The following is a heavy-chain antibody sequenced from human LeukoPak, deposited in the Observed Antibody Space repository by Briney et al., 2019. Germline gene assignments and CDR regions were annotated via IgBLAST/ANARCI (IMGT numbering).Heavy chain of an antibody. CDR1: GFTFGSYE. D-gene: IGHD3-3*01. CDR3: TWSGLKIES. CDR2: IKKKTDGATT. Sequence: AGGSLRLSCAASGFTFGSYEMNWVRQAPGKGLEWLGQIKKKTDGATTSYAAPVKGRFTISRDDSKNTLFLQMNSLKTEDTALYYCTWSGLKIESWGQGTLVTVSS. J-gene: IGHJ4*02. V-gene: IGHV3-15*01.